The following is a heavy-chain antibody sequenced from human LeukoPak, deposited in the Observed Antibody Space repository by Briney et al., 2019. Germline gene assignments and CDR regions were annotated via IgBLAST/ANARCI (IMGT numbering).Heavy chain of an antibody. CDR2: IYPGDSDT. Sequence: GESLKISCKGSGYRFTTYWIGWVRQMLGKGLEWMGIIYPGDSDTRYSPSFQGQVTISADKSISTASLQWSSLKASDTAMYYCARHISDCGGDCPFDSWGQGTLVTVSS. CDR1: GYRFTTYW. V-gene: IGHV5-51*01. CDR3: ARHISDCGGDCPFDS. J-gene: IGHJ4*02. D-gene: IGHD2-21*02.